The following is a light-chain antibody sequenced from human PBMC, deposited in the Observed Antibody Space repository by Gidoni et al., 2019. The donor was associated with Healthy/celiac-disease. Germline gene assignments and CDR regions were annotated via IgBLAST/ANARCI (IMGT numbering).Light chain of an antibody. V-gene: IGKV1-39*01. J-gene: IGKJ2*01. CDR1: HSISSY. Sequence: DISMTHSPSSLSASLGDRVTITCPASHSISSYLNWYQQKTGKAPKVLINAESSLQSGVPARFGGGGSGTNCTLTIRNQQPEDFATYNCQQSYSTPKTCGQGNKLEIK. CDR3: QQSYSTPKT. CDR2: AES.